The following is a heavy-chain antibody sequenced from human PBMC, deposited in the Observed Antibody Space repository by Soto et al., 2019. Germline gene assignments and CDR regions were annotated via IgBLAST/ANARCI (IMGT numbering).Heavy chain of an antibody. D-gene: IGHD2-2*01. V-gene: IGHV3-15*07. Sequence: GGSLRLSCAASGFTFSNAWIKWVRQAPGKGLEWVGSVKSKTHGGTTDYAEFVKGRFAISRDDSNNMVYLQMNSLKIEDTAVYYCTTDSYSSITIVRSDYWGHGTLVTVSS. CDR1: GFTFSNAW. CDR2: VKSKTHGGTT. CDR3: TTDSYSSITIVRSDY. J-gene: IGHJ4*01.